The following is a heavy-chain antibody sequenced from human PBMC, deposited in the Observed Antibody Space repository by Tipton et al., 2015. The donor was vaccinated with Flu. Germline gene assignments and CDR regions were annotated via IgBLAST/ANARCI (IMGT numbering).Heavy chain of an antibody. CDR2: INHNGNT. V-gene: IGHV4-38-2*01. D-gene: IGHD3-10*02. CDR1: GFSIRSAYY. J-gene: IGHJ4*02. CDR3: ARHTGDSVRGVIDY. Sequence: LRLSCAVSGFSIRSAYYWGWVRQAPGRGLEWIGNINHNGNTYHNPSLRSRVTISVDTSKSQFSLRLSSVTAADTAVYYCARHTGDSVRGVIDYWGQETLVTVSS.